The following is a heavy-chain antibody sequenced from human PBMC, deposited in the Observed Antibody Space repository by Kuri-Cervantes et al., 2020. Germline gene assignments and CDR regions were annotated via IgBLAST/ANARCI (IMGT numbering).Heavy chain of an antibody. CDR1: GGSFSGYY. D-gene: IGHD6-13*01. Sequence: GSLRLSCAVYGGSFSGYYWSWIRQPPGKGLEWIGEINHSGSTNYNPSLKSRVTISVDTSKNQFSLKLSSVTAADTAVYYCAGAPYSSSWEPRSWFDPWGQGTLVTVSS. J-gene: IGHJ5*02. CDR2: INHSGST. V-gene: IGHV4-34*01. CDR3: AGAPYSSSWEPRSWFDP.